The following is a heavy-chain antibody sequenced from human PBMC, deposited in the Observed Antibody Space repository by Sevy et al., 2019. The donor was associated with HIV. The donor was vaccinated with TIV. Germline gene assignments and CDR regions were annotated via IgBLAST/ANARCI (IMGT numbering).Heavy chain of an antibody. CDR1: GFTFSDYY. CDR3: ARDGVGYGDYVGQFDP. V-gene: IGHV3-11*06. D-gene: IGHD4-17*01. J-gene: IGHJ5*02. CDR2: ISSSSSYK. Sequence: GGSLRLSCAASGFTFSDYYMSWIHQAPGKGLEWVSYISSSSSYKNYADSVKGRFTISRDNAKNSLYPQMNSLRAEDTAVYYCARDGVGYGDYVGQFDPWGQGTLVTVSS.